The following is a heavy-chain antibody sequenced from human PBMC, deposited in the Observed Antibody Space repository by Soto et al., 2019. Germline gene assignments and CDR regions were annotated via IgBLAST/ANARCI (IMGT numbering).Heavy chain of an antibody. D-gene: IGHD3-3*01. Sequence: SETLSLTCTVSGGSVSSGSYYWSWIRQPPGKGLEWIGYIYYSGSTNYNPSLKSRVTISVDTSKNQFSLKLSSVTAADTAVYYCARDFGFWSGYKGSYYYYGMDVWGQGTTVTVSS. CDR2: IYYSGST. CDR1: GGSVSSGSYY. CDR3: ARDFGFWSGYKGSYYYYGMDV. J-gene: IGHJ6*02. V-gene: IGHV4-61*01.